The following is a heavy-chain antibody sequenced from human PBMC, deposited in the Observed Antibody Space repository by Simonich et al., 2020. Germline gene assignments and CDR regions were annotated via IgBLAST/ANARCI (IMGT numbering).Heavy chain of an antibody. Sequence: QVQLQQGGAGLLKPSETLSLTCAVYGGSFSGYYWSWIPQPPGKGLGWMGEIKHSESTNHNPSLKSRVTISVDTSQNQFSLKLSSVTAADTAVYYCARGLRVAAAGTAFQHWGQGTLVTVSS. J-gene: IGHJ1*01. D-gene: IGHD6-13*01. CDR3: ARGLRVAAAGTAFQH. V-gene: IGHV4-34*01. CDR2: IKHSEST. CDR1: GGSFSGYY.